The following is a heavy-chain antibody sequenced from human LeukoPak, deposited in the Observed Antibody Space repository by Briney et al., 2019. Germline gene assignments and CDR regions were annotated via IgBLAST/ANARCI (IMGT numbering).Heavy chain of an antibody. D-gene: IGHD3-22*01. CDR2: IYYSGTT. Sequence: PSETLSLTCIVSGDSIRSRSYYWGWIRQPPGKGLEWVGSIYYSGTTYDNPSLKSRVTISVDTSKYHFSLQLGSVTAADTAVYYCARHSYYSDNSGSYYYFDYWGPGTLVTVSS. CDR3: ARHSYYSDNSGSYYYFDY. J-gene: IGHJ4*02. CDR1: GDSIRSRSYY. V-gene: IGHV4-39*01.